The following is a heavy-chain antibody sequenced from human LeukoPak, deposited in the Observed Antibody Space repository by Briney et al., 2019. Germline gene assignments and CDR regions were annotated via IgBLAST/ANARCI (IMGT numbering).Heavy chain of an antibody. D-gene: IGHD5-12*01. CDR2: FYHSGST. CDR3: ASGNTGYDRDSFDI. CDR1: GGSISSGGYS. J-gene: IGHJ3*02. V-gene: IGHV4-30-2*01. Sequence: PSQTLSLTCAVSGGSISSGGYSWSWVRQPPGEGLEWVGYFYHSGSTYYNPCLQSRVTISLDRTKDQFSLKLSSMTAADTAVYYCASGNTGYDRDSFDIWGQGTMVTVSS.